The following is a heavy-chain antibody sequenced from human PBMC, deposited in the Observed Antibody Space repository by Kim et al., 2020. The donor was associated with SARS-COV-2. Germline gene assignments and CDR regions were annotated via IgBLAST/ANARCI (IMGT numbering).Heavy chain of an antibody. CDR2: INAGNGNT. D-gene: IGHD2-2*01. V-gene: IGHV1-3*01. CDR3: ARDWGGYCSSTSCYWFDP. J-gene: IGHJ5*02. CDR1: GYTFTSYA. Sequence: ASVKVSCKASGYTFTSYAMHWVRQAPGQRLEWMRWINAGNGNTKYSQKLQGRVTITRDTSASTAYMELSSLRSEDTAVYYCARDWGGYCSSTSCYWFDPWGQGTLVTVSS.